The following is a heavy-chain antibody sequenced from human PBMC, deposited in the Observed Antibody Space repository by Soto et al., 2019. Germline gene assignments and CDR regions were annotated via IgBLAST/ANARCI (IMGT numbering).Heavy chain of an antibody. CDR3: ARGERNDGSYGAFDI. Sequence: SETLSLTCAVYGGSFSGYYWSWIRQPPGKGLEWIGEINHSGSTNYNPSLKSRVTISVDTTKNQFSLKLSSVTAADTAVYYCARGERNDGSYGAFDIWGQGTMVTVSS. V-gene: IGHV4-34*01. J-gene: IGHJ3*02. CDR1: GGSFSGYY. D-gene: IGHD1-26*01. CDR2: INHSGST.